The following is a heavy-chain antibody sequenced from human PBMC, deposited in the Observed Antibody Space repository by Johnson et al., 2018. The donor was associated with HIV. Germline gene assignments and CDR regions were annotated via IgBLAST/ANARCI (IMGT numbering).Heavy chain of an antibody. CDR2: ISWNSGTI. Sequence: VQLVESGGGLVQPGRSLRLSCAASGFTFDDYAMHWVRQAPGKGLEWVSGISWNSGTIGYADSVKGRFAISRDNAKNSMYLQMNGLRAEDTALYYCARDGTTGPSGDAYDIWGQGTMVTVSS. J-gene: IGHJ3*02. CDR1: GFTFDDYA. CDR3: ARDGTTGPSGDAYDI. D-gene: IGHD4-17*01. V-gene: IGHV3-9*01.